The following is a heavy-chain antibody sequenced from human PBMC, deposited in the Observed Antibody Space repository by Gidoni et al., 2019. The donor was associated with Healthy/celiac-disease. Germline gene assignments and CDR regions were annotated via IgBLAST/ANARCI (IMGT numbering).Heavy chain of an antibody. CDR2: IKQDGSEK. CDR3: ARFSPGYDILTGYGFDY. V-gene: IGHV3-7*03. D-gene: IGHD3-9*01. CDR1: GFTCSSDW. J-gene: IGHJ4*02. Sequence: VQLVESGGGLVQPGGSLRLSCAASGFTCSSDWMGWVRQAPWKGLEWVANIKQDGSEKYYGDSVKGRFTISRDNAKNSLYLQMNSLRAEDTAVYYCARFSPGYDILTGYGFDYWGQGTLVTVSS.